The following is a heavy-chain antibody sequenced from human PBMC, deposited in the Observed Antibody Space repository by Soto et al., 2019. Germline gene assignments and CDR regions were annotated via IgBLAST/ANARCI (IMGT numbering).Heavy chain of an antibody. CDR1: GFTFSSYA. CDR2: ISDGDGGT. J-gene: IGHJ4*02. D-gene: IGHD3-10*01. V-gene: IGHV3-23*01. CDR3: AKSIWGVTPYYIDN. Sequence: PGGSLRLSCAASGFTFSSYAMSWVRQAPGKGLEWVSGISDGDGGTKYADSLKGRFTISRDNFKNTLYLQMNSLRAEDTAIYYCAKSIWGVTPYYIDNWGQGTLVTVSS.